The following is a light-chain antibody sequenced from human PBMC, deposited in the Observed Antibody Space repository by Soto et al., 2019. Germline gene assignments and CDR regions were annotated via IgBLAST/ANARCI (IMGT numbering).Light chain of an antibody. J-gene: IGKJ4*01. V-gene: IGKV1-9*01. CDR2: GAS. CDR3: QQLNSYPLT. Sequence: IQLTQRPSSLSASVGDSVTITCRASKAIGSSFAWYRQKPGKVPEVPIYGASTLQNGVPSRFSGSGSGTDFTLTISSLQPEDFATYYCQQLNSYPLTFGGGTKVDI. CDR1: KAIGSS.